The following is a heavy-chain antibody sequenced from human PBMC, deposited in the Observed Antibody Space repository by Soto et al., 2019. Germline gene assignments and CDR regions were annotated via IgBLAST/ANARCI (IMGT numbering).Heavy chain of an antibody. CDR2: MYNTGST. J-gene: IGHJ6*02. CDR1: GGSISRYY. CDR3: AKDRALATMVRGVINYYYYGMDV. Sequence: PSETLSLTCTVSGGSISRYYWSWIRQPPGKGLEWIGYMYNTGSTIYNPSLKSRVTISVDTSKNQFSLKLNSVTAADTAVYYCAKDRALATMVRGVINYYYYGMDVWGQGTTVTVSS. D-gene: IGHD3-10*01. V-gene: IGHV4-59*01.